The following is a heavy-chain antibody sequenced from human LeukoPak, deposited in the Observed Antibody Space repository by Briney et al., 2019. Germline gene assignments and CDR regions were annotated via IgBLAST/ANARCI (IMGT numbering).Heavy chain of an antibody. D-gene: IGHD3-22*01. CDR3: ARGDYYDSSGYYFNAFDI. CDR2: IYYSGST. J-gene: IGHJ3*02. Sequence: SETLSLTCTVSGGSISSGDYYWSWIRQPPGKGLEWIGYIYYSGSTNYNPSLKSRVTISVDTSKSQFSLKLSSVTAADTAVYYCARGDYYDSSGYYFNAFDIWGQGTMVTVSS. CDR1: GGSISSGDYY. V-gene: IGHV4-61*08.